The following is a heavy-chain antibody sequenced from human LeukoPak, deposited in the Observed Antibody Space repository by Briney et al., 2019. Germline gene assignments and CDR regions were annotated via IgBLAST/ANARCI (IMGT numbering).Heavy chain of an antibody. CDR2: INHSVRT. Sequence: PAETLSLSCALYAHAFSSPASSRTRQPPGNGLEWIGAINHSVRTNYNPSLKSRLTISLDTSMKKFSLKLNSVTAADTAVYYCARTQRCSVPSPLDYWGQGTLVTVSS. CDR3: ARTQRCSVPSPLDY. V-gene: IGHV4-34*01. D-gene: IGHD5/OR15-5a*01. CDR1: AHAFSSPA. J-gene: IGHJ4*02.